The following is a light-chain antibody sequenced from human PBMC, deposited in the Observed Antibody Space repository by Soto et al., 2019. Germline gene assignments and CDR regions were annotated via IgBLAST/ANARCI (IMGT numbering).Light chain of an antibody. CDR1: QTISSW. CDR3: EHDSSYAGP. V-gene: IGKV1-5*03. CDR2: KAS. Sequence: DMQMAQSPSTLSASXGGRVTNTXXASQTISSWLAWYQQKPGKAPKLLIYKASTLKSGVPSRFSGSGSGTEFTLTISCLQPDYFATYFCEHDSSYAGPFGQGTKVDIK. J-gene: IGKJ1*01.